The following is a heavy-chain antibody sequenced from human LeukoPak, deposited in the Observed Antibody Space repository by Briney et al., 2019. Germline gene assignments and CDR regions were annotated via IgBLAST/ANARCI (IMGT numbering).Heavy chain of an antibody. CDR1: GFTFNSYA. Sequence: GGSLRLSCAASGFTFNSYAMTWVRQAPGKGLEWVSTISGSGGSTYYADSVKGRFTISRDNSKNTLYLQMNSLRAEDTAVYYCAKAMTPVTTNPPGLFDYWGQGTLVTVSS. J-gene: IGHJ4*02. D-gene: IGHD4-17*01. CDR3: AKAMTPVTTNPPGLFDY. V-gene: IGHV3-23*01. CDR2: ISGSGGST.